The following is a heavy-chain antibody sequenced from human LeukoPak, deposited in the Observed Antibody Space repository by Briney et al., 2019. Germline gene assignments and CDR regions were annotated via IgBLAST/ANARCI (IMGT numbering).Heavy chain of an antibody. D-gene: IGHD6-19*01. Sequence: GGSLRLSCAASGFTFSNYGMHWVRQAPDKGLEWVAFLQNHGGDIHYADSVEGRFTISRDNSKNTLYLQMNSLRAEDTAVYYCARCLRSPTDPTIAVAVHYFDYWGQGTLVTVSS. J-gene: IGHJ4*02. V-gene: IGHV3-30*19. CDR3: ARCLRSPTDPTIAVAVHYFDY. CDR2: LQNHGGDI. CDR1: GFTFSNYG.